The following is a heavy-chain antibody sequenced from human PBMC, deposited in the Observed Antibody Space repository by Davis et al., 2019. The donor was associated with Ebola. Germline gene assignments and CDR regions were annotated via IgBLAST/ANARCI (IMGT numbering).Heavy chain of an antibody. CDR2: ISSSSSYI. CDR3: ARDLGFNWFDP. Sequence: GESLKISCAASGFTVSSNYMNWVRQAPGKGLEWVSSISSSSSYIYYADSVKGRFTISRDNAKNSLYLQMNSLRAEDTAVYYCARDLGFNWFDPWGQGTLVTVSS. V-gene: IGHV3-21*01. CDR1: GFTVSSNY. J-gene: IGHJ5*02.